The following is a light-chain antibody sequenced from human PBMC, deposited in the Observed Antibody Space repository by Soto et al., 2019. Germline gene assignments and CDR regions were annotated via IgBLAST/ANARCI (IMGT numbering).Light chain of an antibody. V-gene: IGKV1-39*01. Sequence: DIQMTRSPSSLSGSVGDRVTITCRASQSISSYLNWYQQKPGKAPKLLIYAASSLQSGVPSRFSGRGSGTDFTLTISSLQPEDFATYYCQQSYSTPPWTFGQGTKVEIK. CDR1: QSISSY. J-gene: IGKJ1*01. CDR3: QQSYSTPPWT. CDR2: AAS.